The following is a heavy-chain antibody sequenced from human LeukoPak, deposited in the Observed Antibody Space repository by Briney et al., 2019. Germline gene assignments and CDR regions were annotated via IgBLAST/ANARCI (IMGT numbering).Heavy chain of an antibody. CDR2: ISSSGSTI. D-gene: IGHD6-19*01. Sequence: GGSLRLSCAASGFTFSDYYMSWIRQAPGKGLEWVSYISSSGSTIYYADSVKGRFTISRDNAKNSLYLQMNSLRAEDTAVYYCARYPGIAVAVAWFDPWGQGTLVTVSS. CDR1: GFTFSDYY. CDR3: ARYPGIAVAVAWFDP. V-gene: IGHV3-11*01. J-gene: IGHJ5*02.